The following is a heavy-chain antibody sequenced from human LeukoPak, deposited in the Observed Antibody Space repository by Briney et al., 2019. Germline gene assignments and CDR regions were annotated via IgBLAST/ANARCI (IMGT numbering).Heavy chain of an antibody. D-gene: IGHD3-22*01. CDR3: AKDALIYYYDSSGSFDY. J-gene: IGHJ4*02. Sequence: GGSLRLSCAASGFTFSSYGMHWVRQAPGKGLEWVAVIWYDGSNKYYADSVKGRFTISRDNSKNTLYLQMNSLRAEDTAVYYCAKDALIYYYDSSGSFDYWGQGTLVTVSS. CDR1: GFTFSSYG. V-gene: IGHV3-33*06. CDR2: IWYDGSNK.